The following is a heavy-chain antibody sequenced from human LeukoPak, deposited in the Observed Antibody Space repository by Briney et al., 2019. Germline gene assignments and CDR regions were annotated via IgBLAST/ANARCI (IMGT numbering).Heavy chain of an antibody. Sequence: GGSLRLSCAASEFTFSSYEMNWVRQAPGKGLEGLSYISSSGSSIYYADSVKGRFTISRDNAKKSLYLQINSLRAEDTAIYYCAGRSSDSSGYYYFDYWGQGTLVTVSS. CDR1: EFTFSSYE. CDR2: ISSSGSSI. D-gene: IGHD3-22*01. CDR3: AGRSSDSSGYYYFDY. J-gene: IGHJ4*02. V-gene: IGHV3-48*03.